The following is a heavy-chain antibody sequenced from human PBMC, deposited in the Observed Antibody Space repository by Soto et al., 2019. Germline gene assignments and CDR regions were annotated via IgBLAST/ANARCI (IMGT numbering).Heavy chain of an antibody. CDR2: ISGSAGRT. CDR3: AKAVGRAARSFYYYGMDV. CDR1: GFTFTSYA. Sequence: GGSLRLSCAASGFTFTSYAMSWVRQAPGKGLEWVSIISGSAGRTYYADSVKGRFIISRDNSKNTLYLQMNSLRAEDTAVYYCAKAVGRAARSFYYYGMDVWGQGTTVTVSS. D-gene: IGHD6-6*01. J-gene: IGHJ6*02. V-gene: IGHV3-23*01.